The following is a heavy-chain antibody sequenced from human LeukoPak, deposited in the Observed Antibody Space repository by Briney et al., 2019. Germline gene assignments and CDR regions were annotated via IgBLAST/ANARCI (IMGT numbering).Heavy chain of an antibody. Sequence: ASVKVSCKASGYTFTSYGISWVRQAPGQGLEWMGWISAYNGNTNYAQKLQGRVTMTTDTSTSTAYMELRSLRSDDTAVYYCARYSGYYYGSGTDGSTGYFDYWGQGTLVTVSS. CDR3: ARYSGYYYGSGTDGSTGYFDY. CDR2: ISAYNGNT. CDR1: GYTFTSYG. V-gene: IGHV1-18*01. J-gene: IGHJ4*02. D-gene: IGHD3-10*01.